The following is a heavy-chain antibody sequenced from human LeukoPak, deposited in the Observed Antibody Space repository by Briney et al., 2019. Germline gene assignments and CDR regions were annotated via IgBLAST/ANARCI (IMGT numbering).Heavy chain of an antibody. CDR1: GYNFANYG. J-gene: IGHJ4*02. CDR3: ARAGRLKSGSNIY. D-gene: IGHD1-26*01. V-gene: IGHV1-18*01. Sequence: ASVKVSCKGFGYNFANYGISWVRQAPGQRLEWKGWISGYNGNTDYAQKFQARVTMTTDTSTSTGYLELRSLRSDDTAVYYCARAGRLKSGSNIYWGRGTLVTVSS. CDR2: ISGYNGNT.